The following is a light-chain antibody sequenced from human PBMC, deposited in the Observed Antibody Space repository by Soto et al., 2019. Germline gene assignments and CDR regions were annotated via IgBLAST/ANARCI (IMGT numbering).Light chain of an antibody. CDR2: FAS. V-gene: IGKV3-15*01. CDR3: QQFHKWPPT. CDR1: QSVDTS. J-gene: IGKJ3*01. Sequence: IVMTQSPATLSVAPGGRATLSCTASQSVDTSVAWYQQKPGQAPRLLIYFASARAAGIPARFIGSGSGTEFTLTISSLQSEDFAVYYCQQFHKWPPTFGPGTKVDIK.